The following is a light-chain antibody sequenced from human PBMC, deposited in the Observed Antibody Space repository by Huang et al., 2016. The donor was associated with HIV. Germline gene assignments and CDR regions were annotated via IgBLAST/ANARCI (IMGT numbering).Light chain of an antibody. CDR3: QQRKYWPPIT. CDR1: QSGNSY. CDR2: DAS. J-gene: IGKJ5*01. Sequence: ETVLTQSPATLSLSPGERATLSCRASQSGNSYLAWYQQKPGQTPRLLIYDASNRATGIPARFSGSGSATDFTLTISSLEPEDFAVYYCQQRKYWPPITFGQGTRLEIK. V-gene: IGKV3-11*01.